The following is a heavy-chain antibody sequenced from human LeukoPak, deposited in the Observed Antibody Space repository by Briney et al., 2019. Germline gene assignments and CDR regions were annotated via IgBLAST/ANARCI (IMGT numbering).Heavy chain of an antibody. Sequence: GRSLRLSCAASGFTFSSYGMHWVRQAPGKGLEWVAFIWYDGNNKYYADSVKGRFTISRDSFKNTLYLQMNSLRAEYTAVYYCARGKYYGDYDLWDYWGQGTLVTVSS. J-gene: IGHJ4*02. D-gene: IGHD4-17*01. V-gene: IGHV3-33*01. CDR2: IWYDGNNK. CDR3: ARGKYYGDYDLWDY. CDR1: GFTFSSYG.